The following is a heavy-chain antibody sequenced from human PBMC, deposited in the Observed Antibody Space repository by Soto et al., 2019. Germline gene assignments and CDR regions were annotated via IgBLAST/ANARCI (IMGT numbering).Heavy chain of an antibody. Sequence: SVKVSCKASGGTFSSYAISWVRQAPGQGLEWMGGIIPIFGTANYAQKFQGRVTITADESTSTAYMELSSLRSEDTAVYYCARVVGGYCSSTSCPSWFDPWGQGTLVTVSS. CDR2: IIPIFGTA. D-gene: IGHD2-2*01. V-gene: IGHV1-69*13. CDR3: ARVVGGYCSSTSCPSWFDP. J-gene: IGHJ5*02. CDR1: GGTFSSYA.